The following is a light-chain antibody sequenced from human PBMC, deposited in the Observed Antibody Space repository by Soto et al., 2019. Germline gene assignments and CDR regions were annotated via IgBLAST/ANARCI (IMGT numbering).Light chain of an antibody. CDR1: QSVSGNY. Sequence: EVVMTQSPGTLSLSPGEAATLSCRASQSVSGNYLAWYQQKPGQSPRLVIYDASSRATGIPDRFSGSGSGTDFTLTISRLEPEDFAVYYCQQYNRWPAYTFGQGTKVDI. J-gene: IGKJ2*01. V-gene: IGKV3-20*01. CDR3: QQYNRWPAYT. CDR2: DAS.